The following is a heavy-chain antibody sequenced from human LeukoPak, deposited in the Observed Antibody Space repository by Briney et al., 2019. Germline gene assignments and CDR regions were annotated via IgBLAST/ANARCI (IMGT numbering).Heavy chain of an antibody. D-gene: IGHD2/OR15-2a*01. CDR2: ISSDGDST. CDR3: ARDVIPADYGMDV. CDR1: GFTFSSYA. V-gene: IGHV3-64*04. Sequence: GGSLRLSCSASGFTFSSYAMRWVRQAPGKGLEYISAISSDGDSTYLTDSVKGRFTISRDNSKNTLYLQMNSLRAEDTAVYYCARDVIPADYGMDVWGQGTTVTVSS. J-gene: IGHJ6*02.